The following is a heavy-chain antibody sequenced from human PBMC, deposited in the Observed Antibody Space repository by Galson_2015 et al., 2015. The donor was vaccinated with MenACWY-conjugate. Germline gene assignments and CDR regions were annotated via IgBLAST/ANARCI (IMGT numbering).Heavy chain of an antibody. D-gene: IGHD1-26*01. V-gene: IGHV3-23*01. CDR1: GFTFTNYA. CDR2: IGGSGTT. Sequence: SLRLSCAASGFTFTNYAMNWVRQAPGKGLEWVSSIGGSGTTYYADSVKGRFTISRDNSKNMVYLQMNSLRAEDTAVYYCAKDMGALGGSDYWGQGTLVTVSS. CDR3: AKDMGALGGSDY. J-gene: IGHJ4*02.